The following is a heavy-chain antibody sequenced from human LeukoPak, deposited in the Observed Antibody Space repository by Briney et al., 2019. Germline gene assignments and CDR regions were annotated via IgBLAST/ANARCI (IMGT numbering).Heavy chain of an antibody. CDR2: ISGSGGST. J-gene: IGHJ4*02. V-gene: IGHV3-23*01. D-gene: IGHD1/OR15-1a*01. CDR3: LVTTRSRGFDY. Sequence: PGGSLRLSCAASGFTFSSYAMSWVRQAPGKGLEWVSAISGSGGSTYYADSVKGRFTISRDNSKNTLYLQVSSLRAEDTAVYYCLVTTRSRGFDYWGQGTLVTVSS. CDR1: GFTFSSYA.